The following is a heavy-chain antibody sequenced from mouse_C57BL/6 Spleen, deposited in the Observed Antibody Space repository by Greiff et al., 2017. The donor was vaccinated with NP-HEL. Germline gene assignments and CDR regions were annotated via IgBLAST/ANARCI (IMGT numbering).Heavy chain of an antibody. D-gene: IGHD1-1*01. CDR2: IDPSDSYT. CDR1: GYTFTSYW. J-gene: IGHJ1*03. Sequence: QVQLQQSGAELVKPGASVKLSCKASGYTFTSYWMQWVKQRPGQGLEWIGEIDPSDSYTNYNQKFKGKATLTVDTSSSTAYMQLSSLTSEDSAVYYCARGYYGSRGYWYFDVWGTGTTVTVSS. V-gene: IGHV1-50*01. CDR3: ARGYYGSRGYWYFDV.